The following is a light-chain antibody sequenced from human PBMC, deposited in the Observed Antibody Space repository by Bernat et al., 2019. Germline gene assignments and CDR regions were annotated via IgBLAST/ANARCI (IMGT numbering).Light chain of an antibody. CDR3: CSQAGSRTWV. J-gene: IGLJ3*02. CDR2: EVN. V-gene: IGLV2-23*02. CDR1: SSDVGNYNF. Sequence: QSALTQPASVSGSPGQSITISCTGTSSDVGNYNFVSWYQQYPGKAPKLIIYEVNKWPSGVSNRFSGSKSGNTASLTISGLQAEDEADYYCCSQAGSRTWVFGGGTKLTVL.